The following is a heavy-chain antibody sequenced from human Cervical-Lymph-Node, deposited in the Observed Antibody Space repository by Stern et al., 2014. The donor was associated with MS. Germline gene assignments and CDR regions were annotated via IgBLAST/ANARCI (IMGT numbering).Heavy chain of an antibody. CDR2: SRSKPNSYTT. Sequence: QLVQSGGGLVQPGGSLRLSCAASGFTFSDYYMDWIRQAPGKGLEWVGRSRSKPNSYTTEYGASVKGRFTISRDESNNSLYLQMKSLKTEDTAVYYCARDAGTFWFDSWGQGALVIVSS. V-gene: IGHV3-72*01. CDR3: ARDAGTFWFDS. CDR1: GFTFSDYY. J-gene: IGHJ5*01. D-gene: IGHD3-16*01.